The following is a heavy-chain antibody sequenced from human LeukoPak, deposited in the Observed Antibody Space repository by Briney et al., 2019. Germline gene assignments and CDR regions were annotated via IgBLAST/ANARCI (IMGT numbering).Heavy chain of an antibody. Sequence: ASVKVSCKASGYTFTSYGISWVRQAPGQGLEWMGWISAYNGNTNYAQKLKGRVTMTTDTSTSTAYMELRSLRSDDTAVYYCARDGYSREDSSLIYYYYGMDVWGQGTTVTVSS. D-gene: IGHD5-12*01. V-gene: IGHV1-18*01. CDR3: ARDGYSREDSSLIYYYYGMDV. CDR2: ISAYNGNT. J-gene: IGHJ6*02. CDR1: GYTFTSYG.